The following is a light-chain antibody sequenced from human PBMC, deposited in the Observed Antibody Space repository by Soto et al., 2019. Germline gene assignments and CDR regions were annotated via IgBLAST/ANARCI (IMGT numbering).Light chain of an antibody. Sequence: NFMLTQPHSVSESPGKTVTISCTRSSGGIATTYVQLYQQRPGSAPTTVIFDHNQRPSGVPDRFSGSIDSSSNSASLTISGLKTEDEADFYCQSSDDNSRVVFGGGTKLTVL. CDR1: SGGIATTY. V-gene: IGLV6-57*04. CDR2: DHN. CDR3: QSSDDNSRVV. J-gene: IGLJ2*01.